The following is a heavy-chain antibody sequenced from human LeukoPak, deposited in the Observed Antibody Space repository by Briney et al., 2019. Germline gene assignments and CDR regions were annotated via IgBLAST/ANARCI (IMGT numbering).Heavy chain of an antibody. CDR3: VRDYWNYGGYFDY. Sequence: ASVKVSCKASGYTFSGYYIHWVRQAPGQGLEWMGWINPNSGGTKYAQEFQGRVTMTRDTSISTAYMELSRLRSDDTAVYYCVRDYWNYGGYFDYWGQGTLVTISS. D-gene: IGHD1-7*01. V-gene: IGHV1-2*02. CDR1: GYTFSGYY. J-gene: IGHJ4*02. CDR2: INPNSGGT.